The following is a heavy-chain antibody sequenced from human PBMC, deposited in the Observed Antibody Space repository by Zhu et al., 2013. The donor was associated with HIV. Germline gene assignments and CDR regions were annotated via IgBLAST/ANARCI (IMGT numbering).Heavy chain of an antibody. V-gene: IGHV1-58*01. CDR1: GFTFTSSA. Sequence: QMQLVQSGPEVKKPGTSVKVSCKASGFTFTSSAVQWVRQARGQRLEWIGWIVVGSGNTNYAQKFQERVTITRDMSTSTAYMELSSLRSEDTAVYYCAASSVITGTTGYGMDVWGQGTTGHRLL. CDR3: AASSVITGTTGYGMDV. D-gene: IGHD1-7*01. CDR2: IVVGSGNT. J-gene: IGHJ6*02.